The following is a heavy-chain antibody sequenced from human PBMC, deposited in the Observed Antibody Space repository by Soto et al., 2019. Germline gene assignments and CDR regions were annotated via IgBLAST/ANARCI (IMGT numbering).Heavy chain of an antibody. Sequence: EVQLLESGGGLVQPGGSLRLSCAASGFTFSSYAMSWVRQAPGKGLEWVSAISGSGGSTYYADSVKGRFTISRDNSKNTLYLQMNSLRDEDTAVYYCAKDKGLRFLEWLLSDYFDYWGQGTLVTVSS. J-gene: IGHJ4*02. CDR1: GFTFSSYA. V-gene: IGHV3-23*01. CDR3: AKDKGLRFLEWLLSDYFDY. D-gene: IGHD3-3*01. CDR2: ISGSGGST.